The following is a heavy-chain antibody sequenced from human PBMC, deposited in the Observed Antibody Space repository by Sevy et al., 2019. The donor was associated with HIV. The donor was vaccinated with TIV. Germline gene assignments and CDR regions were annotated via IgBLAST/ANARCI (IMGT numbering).Heavy chain of an antibody. J-gene: IGHJ6*02. Sequence: GGSLRLSCSGSGFSFSNSAMNWVRQTPGKGLKYVSAISRDGVSTYYTDPVRGRFTISRENSNNTLYLQMRSLRVEDTAVYYCVKDPDYNFWRGDYGMDVWGQGTTVTVSS. CDR2: ISRDGVST. CDR3: VKDPDYNFWRGDYGMDV. D-gene: IGHD3-3*01. CDR1: GFSFSNSA. V-gene: IGHV3-64D*06.